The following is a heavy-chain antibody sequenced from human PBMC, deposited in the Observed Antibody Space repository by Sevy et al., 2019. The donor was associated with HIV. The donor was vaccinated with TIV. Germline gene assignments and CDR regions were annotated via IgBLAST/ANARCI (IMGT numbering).Heavy chain of an antibody. J-gene: IGHJ5*02. Sequence: GGSLRLSCPASGFTFSDYWMHWVRQAPGQGLVWVSRISGEGSSTSYADSVKGRFTISRDNAQNTLYLQMNSLRAEDTAVYFCARDRSGGSYYYDSSGCYHWGQGTLVTVSS. V-gene: IGHV3-74*01. D-gene: IGHD3-22*01. CDR1: GFTFSDYW. CDR2: ISGEGSST. CDR3: ARDRSGGSYYYDSSGCYH.